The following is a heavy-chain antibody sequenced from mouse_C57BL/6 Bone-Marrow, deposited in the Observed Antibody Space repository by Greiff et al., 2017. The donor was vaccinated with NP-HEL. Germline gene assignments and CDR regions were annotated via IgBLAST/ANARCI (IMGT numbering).Heavy chain of an antibody. CDR1: GFTFSDFY. Sequence: DVKLVDSGGGLVQSGRSLRLSCATSGFTFSDFYMEWVRQAPGKGLEWIAASRNKANDYTTEYSASVKGRFIVSRDTSQSILYLQMNALRAEDTAIYYCARDYYGSSWYFDVWGTGTTVTVSS. CDR2: SRNKANDYTT. CDR3: ARDYYGSSWYFDV. J-gene: IGHJ1*03. D-gene: IGHD1-1*01. V-gene: IGHV7-1*01.